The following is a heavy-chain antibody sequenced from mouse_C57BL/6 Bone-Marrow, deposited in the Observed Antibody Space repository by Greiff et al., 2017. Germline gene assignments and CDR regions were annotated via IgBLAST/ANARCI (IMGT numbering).Heavy chain of an antibody. CDR2: IDPSDSYT. D-gene: IGHD1-1*01. Sequence: VQLQQPGAELVRPGTSVKLSCKASGYTFTSYWMHWVKQRPGQGLEWIGVIDPSDSYTNYNQKFKGKATLTVDTSSSTAYMQLSSLTSEDSAVYYCARWGGYGSSYDYYAMDYWGQGTSVTVSS. J-gene: IGHJ4*01. CDR3: ARWGGYGSSYDYYAMDY. V-gene: IGHV1-59*01. CDR1: GYTFTSYW.